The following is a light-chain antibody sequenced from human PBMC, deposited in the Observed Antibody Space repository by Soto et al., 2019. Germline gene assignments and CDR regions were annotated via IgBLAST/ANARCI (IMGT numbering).Light chain of an antibody. CDR3: CSYTRSDWV. J-gene: IGLJ3*02. Sequence: QSALTQPASVSGSPGQSITISCTGTNSNLGDYNYVSWYQLYPGKAPRLIIYGVSYRPSGVSNRFSGSKSVNTASLTISGLQPEDEADYYCCSYTRSDWVFGGGTQLTVL. CDR1: NSNLGDYNY. CDR2: GVS. V-gene: IGLV2-14*01.